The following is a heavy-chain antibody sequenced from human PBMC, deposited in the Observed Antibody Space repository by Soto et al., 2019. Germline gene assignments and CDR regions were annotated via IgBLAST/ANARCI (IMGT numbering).Heavy chain of an antibody. D-gene: IGHD5-12*01. CDR2: IYYSGNT. CDR3: ARDSGYGYYFYGMDV. Sequence: PSETLSLTCSVSGVSDSRHYCSCIWQPPGKGLEWIGYIYYSGNTNYNPSLKSRLTISVDTSKNHFSLRLTSVTPADTAVYYCARDSGYGYYFYGMDVWGRGTTVTVSS. J-gene: IGHJ6*01. CDR1: GVSDSRHY. V-gene: IGHV4-59*02.